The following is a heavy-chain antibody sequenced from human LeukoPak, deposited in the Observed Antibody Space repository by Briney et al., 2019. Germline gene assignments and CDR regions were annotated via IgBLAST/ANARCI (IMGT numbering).Heavy chain of an antibody. J-gene: IGHJ3*02. Sequence: SVKVSCKASGDTFDTYGINWLRQAPGQGLEWMGGTIPMFGTAHYAQQFQDRVTITADESTSTAYMELSSLRSEDTAVYYCARVRVRGWYSDAFDIWGQGTMVTVSS. CDR2: TIPMFGTA. D-gene: IGHD3-10*01. CDR1: GDTFDTYG. V-gene: IGHV1-69*13. CDR3: ARVRVRGWYSDAFDI.